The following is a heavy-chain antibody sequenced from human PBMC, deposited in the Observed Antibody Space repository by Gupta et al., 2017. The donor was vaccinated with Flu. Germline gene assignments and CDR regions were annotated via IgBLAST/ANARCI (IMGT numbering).Heavy chain of an antibody. CDR1: GFTSTNYN. Sequence: EVQLVESGGGLVKPGGSLRLSCAASGFTSTNYNMNWVRQAPGKGLEWVSCITSRSTYKYYADSVKGRFTISRDNAKNSLYLQMNSLRAEDTAIYYCARDYSGIYYAFDAFDIWGQGTMVTVSS. CDR3: ARDYSGIYYAFDAFDI. CDR2: ITSRSTYK. D-gene: IGHD1-26*01. V-gene: IGHV3-21*01. J-gene: IGHJ3*02.